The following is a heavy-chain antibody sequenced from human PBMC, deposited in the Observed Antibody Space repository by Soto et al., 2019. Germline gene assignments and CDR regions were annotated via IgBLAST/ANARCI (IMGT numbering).Heavy chain of an antibody. CDR3: ARDILSGGAYPDS. CDR2: ISSGSSYI. D-gene: IGHD3-10*01. Sequence: GGSLRLSCAASGFTFSSYSMNWVRQAPGKGLEWISSISSGSSYIYYAGSVKGRFTISRDNAKNSLFLQMNSLRADDTAVYYCARDILSGGAYPDSWGQGTKVTVSS. CDR1: GFTFSSYS. J-gene: IGHJ5*01. V-gene: IGHV3-21*01.